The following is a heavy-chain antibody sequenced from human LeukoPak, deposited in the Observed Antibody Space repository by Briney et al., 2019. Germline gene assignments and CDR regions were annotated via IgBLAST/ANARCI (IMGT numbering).Heavy chain of an antibody. Sequence: SVKVSCKASGGTFSSYTISWVRQAPGQGLEWMGRIIPILGIANYAQKFQGRVTITADKSTSTAYTELSSLRSEDTAVYYCASERLGYYYMDVWGKGTTVTVSS. CDR3: ASERLGYYYMDV. CDR2: IIPILGIA. D-gene: IGHD1-1*01. CDR1: GGTFSSYT. J-gene: IGHJ6*03. V-gene: IGHV1-69*02.